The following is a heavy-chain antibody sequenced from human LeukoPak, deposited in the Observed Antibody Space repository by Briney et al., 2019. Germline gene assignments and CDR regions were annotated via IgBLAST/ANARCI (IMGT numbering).Heavy chain of an antibody. CDR1: GFTFSGSA. Sequence: GGSLTLSCAASGFTFSGSAMHWVRQASGKGLEWVGRIRSKTNNYATEYAVSVKGRFIISRDDSKNTVFLQMNSLKTEDTAVYYCTRLRGEKASGDYWGQGTLVTVSS. CDR2: IRSKTNNYAT. D-gene: IGHD3-10*01. V-gene: IGHV3-73*01. CDR3: TRLRGEKASGDY. J-gene: IGHJ4*02.